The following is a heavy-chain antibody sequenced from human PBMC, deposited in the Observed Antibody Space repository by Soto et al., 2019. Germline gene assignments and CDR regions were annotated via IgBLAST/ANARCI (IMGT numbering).Heavy chain of an antibody. CDR2: ISYGGGTT. Sequence: HPAGSVRHPGAASAFPFSNYAMSWVRQAPGKGLEWVSAISYGGGTTYYADSVKGRFTISRDNSKNTLYLQMNSLRAEDTAVYYCAKNPGYYYDSTGYHFDYWGQGTLVTVSS. CDR1: AFPFSNYA. CDR3: AKNPGYYYDSTGYHFDY. V-gene: IGHV3-23*01. D-gene: IGHD3-22*01. J-gene: IGHJ4*02.